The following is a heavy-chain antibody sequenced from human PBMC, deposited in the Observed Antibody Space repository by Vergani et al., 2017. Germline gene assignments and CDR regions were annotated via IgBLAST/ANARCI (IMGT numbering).Heavy chain of an antibody. J-gene: IGHJ5*02. CDR3: AKDIGYCSSTSCSNWFDP. Sequence: EVALLESGGGLVQPGGSLRLSCAASGFSFSSYAMTWLRQTPGKGLEWVSTTSHSGGAKYYADSVKGRFTISRDNSKNTLYLQMNSLRAEDTAVYYCAKDIGYCSSTSCSNWFDPWCQGTLVTVSS. V-gene: IGHV3-23*01. D-gene: IGHD2-2*01. CDR1: GFSFSSYA. CDR2: TSHSGGAK.